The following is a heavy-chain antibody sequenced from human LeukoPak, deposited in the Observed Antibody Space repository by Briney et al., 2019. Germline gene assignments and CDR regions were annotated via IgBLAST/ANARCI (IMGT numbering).Heavy chain of an antibody. CDR3: VTLYVASAY. D-gene: IGHD5-12*01. CDR1: GFTFRHIS. Sequence: PGGSLRLSFSVFGFTFRHISTCWVCQVPGKGLEWVSSISGTGVTTWYADSVQGRFTISRDNSKNTLYLQSNNLRGGDTAVYYCVTLYVASAYWGQGALVTVSS. J-gene: IGHJ4*02. V-gene: IGHV3-23*01. CDR2: ISGTGVTT.